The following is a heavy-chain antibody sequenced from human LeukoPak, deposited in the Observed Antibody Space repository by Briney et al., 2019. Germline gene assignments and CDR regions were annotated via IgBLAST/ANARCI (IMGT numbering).Heavy chain of an antibody. D-gene: IGHD3-10*01. CDR1: GGSISSGDYS. V-gene: IGHV4-30-2*01. CDR3: ARGRYGSGSYSTFDY. Sequence: PSETLSLTCAVSGGSISSGDYSWSWIRQPPGKGLEWIGYIYHSGSTYYNPSLKSRVTISVDRSKDQFSLKLSSVTAADTAVYYCARGRYGSGSYSTFDYWGQGTLVTVSS. CDR2: IYHSGST. J-gene: IGHJ4*02.